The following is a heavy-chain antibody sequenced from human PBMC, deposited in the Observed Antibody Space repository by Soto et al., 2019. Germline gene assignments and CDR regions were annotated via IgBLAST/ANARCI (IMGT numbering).Heavy chain of an antibody. J-gene: IGHJ3*02. V-gene: IGHV4-59*01. CDR2: IYYSGST. CDR3: ARVNYDSSGYWGAFDI. CDR1: GGSISSYY. D-gene: IGHD3-22*01. Sequence: SETLSLTCTVSGGSISSYYWSWIRQPPGKGLEWIGYIYYSGSTNYNPSLKSRVTISVDTSKNQFSLKLSSVTAADTAVYYCARVNYDSSGYWGAFDIWGQGTMVTVS.